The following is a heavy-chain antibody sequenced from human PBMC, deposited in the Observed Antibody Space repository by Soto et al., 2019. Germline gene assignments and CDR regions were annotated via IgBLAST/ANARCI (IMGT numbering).Heavy chain of an antibody. D-gene: IGHD5-18*01. Sequence: QVPLVQSGPGLKNPEPSWRSSCRPLGATFAPKPFVGVGQALGQGFEWMGGIIPMFGTANYAQRFQDRVTITADESTNTVYMELSSLRSEDTAVYFCASGIQLWLRRINNGYSGWGQGTLVTVSS. CDR2: IIPMFGTA. J-gene: IGHJ4*02. CDR1: GATFAPKP. CDR3: ASGIQLWLRRINNGYSG. V-gene: IGHV1-69*12.